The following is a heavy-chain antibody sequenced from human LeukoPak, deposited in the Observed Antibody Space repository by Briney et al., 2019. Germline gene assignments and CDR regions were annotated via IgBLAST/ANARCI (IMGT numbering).Heavy chain of an antibody. CDR1: GFTFDDYA. Sequence: GGSLRLSCAASGFTFDDYAMHWVRQAPGKGLEWVSGISWNSGSIGYADSVKGRFTISRDNAKNSLYLQMNSLRAEDTALYYCAKDIESSGLGFDYWGQGTLVTVSS. D-gene: IGHD3-22*01. CDR3: AKDIESSGLGFDY. CDR2: ISWNSGSI. J-gene: IGHJ4*02. V-gene: IGHV3-9*01.